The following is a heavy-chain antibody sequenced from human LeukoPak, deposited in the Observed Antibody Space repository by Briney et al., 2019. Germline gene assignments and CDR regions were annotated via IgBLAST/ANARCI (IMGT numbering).Heavy chain of an antibody. Sequence: GASVKVSCKADGYTFSSYGITWVRQAPGQGLEWMGWISGYNGKTNNAHKLQGRVTMTTDTSTSTAYMELRSLGSGDTATYYCAGGTMVTTGYYYMDVWGIGTTVIVSS. CDR2: ISGYNGKT. CDR3: AGGTMVTTGYYYMDV. V-gene: IGHV1-18*01. CDR1: GYTFSSYG. D-gene: IGHD4-17*01. J-gene: IGHJ6*03.